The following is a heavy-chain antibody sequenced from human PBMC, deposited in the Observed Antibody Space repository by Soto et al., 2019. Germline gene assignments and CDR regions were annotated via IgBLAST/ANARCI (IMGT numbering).Heavy chain of an antibody. J-gene: IGHJ6*03. CDR2: MNPNSGNT. V-gene: IGHV1-8*01. CDR1: GYTFTSYD. Sequence: ASVKVSCKASGYTFTSYDINWVRQATGQGLEWMGWMNPNSGNTGYAQKFRGRVTMTRNTSISTAYMELSSLRSEDTAVYYCARGRLFTIFGVVIDYYYYMDVWGKGTTVTVSS. D-gene: IGHD3-3*01. CDR3: ARGRLFTIFGVVIDYYYYMDV.